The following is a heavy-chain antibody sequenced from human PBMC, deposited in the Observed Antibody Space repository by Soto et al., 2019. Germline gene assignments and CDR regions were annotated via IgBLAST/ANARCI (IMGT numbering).Heavy chain of an antibody. J-gene: IGHJ4*02. CDR2: IRGVAGST. CDR1: GFTFSTFD. V-gene: IGHV3-23*01. Sequence: EVQLLELGGGLVQPGGSLRLSCAASGFTFSTFDMTWVRQAPGKGLEWVSLIRGVAGSTHYPDSVKGRFTISKDNSNNMLYLEMNSLRADDTAVYFCVKGAWLDYWGQGNMVTVSS. CDR3: VKGAWLDY.